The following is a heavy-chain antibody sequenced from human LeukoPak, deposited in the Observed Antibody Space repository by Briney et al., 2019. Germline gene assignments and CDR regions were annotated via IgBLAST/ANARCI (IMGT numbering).Heavy chain of an antibody. V-gene: IGHV4-39*07. D-gene: IGHD2-21*02. CDR3: ARGEHIVVVTAGEYFFDY. CDR1: GGSISSSSYY. J-gene: IGHJ4*02. CDR2: IYYSGST. Sequence: SETLSLTCTVSGGSISSSSYYWGWIRQPPGKGLEWIGSIYYSGSTYYNPSLKSRVTISVDKSKNQFSLKLSSVTAADTAVYYCARGEHIVVVTAGEYFFDYWGQGTLVTVSS.